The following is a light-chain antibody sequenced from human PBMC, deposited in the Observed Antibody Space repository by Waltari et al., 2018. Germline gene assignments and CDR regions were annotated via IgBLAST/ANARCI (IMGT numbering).Light chain of an antibody. CDR1: SSDFGAYDL. CDR3: TSYRGGSPPWV. Sequence: QSALTQPASPSGSPGQSVTISCTGTSSDFGAYDLLSWYQQHPGKAPKLISYGVFKRPSGVSSGFSGSKSDNTASLTISGRQTEEEADYYCTSYRGGSPPWVFCGGTKLTVL. V-gene: IGLV2-14*03. J-gene: IGLJ3*02. CDR2: GVF.